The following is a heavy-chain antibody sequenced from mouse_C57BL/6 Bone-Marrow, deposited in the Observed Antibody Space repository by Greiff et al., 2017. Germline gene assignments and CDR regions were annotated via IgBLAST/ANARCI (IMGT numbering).Heavy chain of an antibody. CDR3: ASSGLAMDY. Sequence: DVHLVESGGGLVKPGGSLKLSCAASGFTFSDYGMHWVRQAPEKGLEWVAYISSGSSTIYYADTVKGRFTISRDNAKNTLFLQLTSLRSEDTAMYYGASSGLAMDYWGQGTTVTVSS. J-gene: IGHJ4*01. CDR1: GFTFSDYG. V-gene: IGHV5-17*01. D-gene: IGHD1-3*01. CDR2: ISSGSSTI.